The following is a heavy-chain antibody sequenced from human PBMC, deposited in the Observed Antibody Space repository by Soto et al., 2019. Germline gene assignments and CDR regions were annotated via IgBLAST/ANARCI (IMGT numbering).Heavy chain of an antibody. CDR2: IKEDGSEQ. CDR1: GFRISHYW. J-gene: IGHJ6*01. CDR3: ADTVV. Sequence: EEQVVESGGGLVQPGGSLRLSCAASGFRISHYWMSWVRQAPGKGLEWVANIKEDGSEQNYVDSLKGRFTISRDNAKNSLYLQMNSMSAADTAVYYCADTVVRGLGTTVTVSS. D-gene: IGHD3-10*01. V-gene: IGHV3-7*05.